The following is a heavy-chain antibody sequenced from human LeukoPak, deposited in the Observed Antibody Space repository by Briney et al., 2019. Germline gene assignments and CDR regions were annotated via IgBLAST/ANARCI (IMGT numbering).Heavy chain of an antibody. V-gene: IGHV4-39*01. CDR3: ARSYGSGSSAGY. Sequence: SETLSLTCTVSGGSISSSSYYWGWIRQPPGKGLEWIGSIYYSGSTYYNPSLKSRVTISVDMSKNQFSQKLSSVTAADTAVYYCARSYGSGSSAGYWCQGTLVTDSS. CDR1: GGSISSSSYY. D-gene: IGHD3-10*01. J-gene: IGHJ4*02. CDR2: IYYSGST.